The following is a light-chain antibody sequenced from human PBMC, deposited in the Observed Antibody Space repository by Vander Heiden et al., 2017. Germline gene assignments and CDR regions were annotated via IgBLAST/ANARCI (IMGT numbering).Light chain of an antibody. CDR2: AAA. Sequence: DTQLTHTPSSLSASVGNRVPISCLASQSISSYLSWYQQKAGRAAKVLSYAAADVGSGVQARFSGSGSGTDFTLTINSLQPEDFATYFCQQSVSSPYTFGQGTKLEIK. CDR1: QSISSY. CDR3: QQSVSSPYT. V-gene: IGKV1-39*01. J-gene: IGKJ2*01.